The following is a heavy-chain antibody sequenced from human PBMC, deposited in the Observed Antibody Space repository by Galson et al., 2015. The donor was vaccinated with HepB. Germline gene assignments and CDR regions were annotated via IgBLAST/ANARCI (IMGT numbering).Heavy chain of an antibody. CDR1: GFNFGDYA. CDR2: IRTKAYGGTT. D-gene: IGHD2-8*02. CDR3: TTDVYYSTYWSWLDP. J-gene: IGHJ5*02. V-gene: IGHV3-49*04. Sequence: SLRLSCAASGFNFGDYAMSWVRQAPGKGLEWVGFIRTKAYGGTTEYAASVKGRFTISRDDSKTIAYLQMNSLKTEDTAVYYCTTDVYYSTYWSWLDPWGQGTLVTVSS.